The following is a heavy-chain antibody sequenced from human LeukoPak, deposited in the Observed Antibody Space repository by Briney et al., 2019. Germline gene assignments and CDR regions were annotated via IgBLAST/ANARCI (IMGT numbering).Heavy chain of an antibody. CDR2: ISSSSSYI. CDR1: GFTFRSNS. Sequence: GGALRLSCAASGFTFRSNSMNWVREAPGAGLEWVSPISSSSSYIYYAESVKGRVTISRDKTKNSRYLQMKTPRAEDTALCYSARDLSLELVIVVGLMDVWGKGTTVTVSS. V-gene: IGHV3-21*01. CDR3: ARDLSLELVIVVGLMDV. D-gene: IGHD1-26*01. J-gene: IGHJ6*03.